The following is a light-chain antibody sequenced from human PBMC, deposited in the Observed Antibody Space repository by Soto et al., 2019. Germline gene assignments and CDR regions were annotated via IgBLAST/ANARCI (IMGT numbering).Light chain of an antibody. J-gene: IGKJ2*01. CDR1: RGSDIY. CDR3: QQAYSLPYT. Sequence: DLQMTQSPSSVSASVGDRVTITCRASRGSDIYVAWYQQKPGKAPKLLIYAASSLQSGFPSRFRGTGSGSDFTLTISSLQPEDFATYFCQQAYSLPYTFGQGTKLDIK. V-gene: IGKV1-12*01. CDR2: AAS.